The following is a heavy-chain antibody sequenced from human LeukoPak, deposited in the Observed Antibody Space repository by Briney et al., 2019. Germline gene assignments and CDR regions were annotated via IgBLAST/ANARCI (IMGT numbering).Heavy chain of an antibody. J-gene: IGHJ5*02. D-gene: IGHD2-2*01. Sequence: ASVKVSCKASGYTFTGYYMHWVRQAPGQGLEWMGWINPNSGGTNYAQKFQGRVTMTRDTSISTAYMELSRLRSDDTAVCYCAREGGYCSSTSCDNWFDPWGQGTLVTVSS. V-gene: IGHV1-2*02. CDR1: GYTFTGYY. CDR3: AREGGYCSSTSCDNWFDP. CDR2: INPNSGGT.